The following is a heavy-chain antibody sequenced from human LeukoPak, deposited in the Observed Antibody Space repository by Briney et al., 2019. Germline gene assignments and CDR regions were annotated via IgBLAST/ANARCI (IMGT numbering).Heavy chain of an antibody. Sequence: ASVKVSCKASGGTFSNYAISWVRQAPGQGLEWMGGIIPIFGTANYAQKFRGRVTITADKSTRTAYMELSSLRSEDTAVYYCAREVGGRYHFDYWGQGTLVTVSS. D-gene: IGHD1-26*01. CDR1: GGTFSNYA. J-gene: IGHJ4*02. CDR3: AREVGGRYHFDY. CDR2: IIPIFGTA. V-gene: IGHV1-69*06.